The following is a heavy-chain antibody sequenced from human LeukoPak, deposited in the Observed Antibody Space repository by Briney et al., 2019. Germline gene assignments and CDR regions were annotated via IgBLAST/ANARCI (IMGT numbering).Heavy chain of an antibody. V-gene: IGHV3-21*01. J-gene: IGHJ3*02. Sequence: GGSLRLSCAASGFTFSSYSMNWVRQAPGKGLEWVSSISSSSSYIYYADSVKGRFTISRDNAKNSLYLQMNGLRAEDTAVYYCARVGYGSGSYYFDAFDIWGQGTMVTVSS. CDR2: ISSSSSYI. CDR3: ARVGYGSGSYYFDAFDI. D-gene: IGHD3-10*01. CDR1: GFTFSSYS.